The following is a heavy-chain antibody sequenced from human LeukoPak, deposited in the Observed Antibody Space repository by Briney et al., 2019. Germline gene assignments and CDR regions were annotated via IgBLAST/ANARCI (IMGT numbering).Heavy chain of an antibody. V-gene: IGHV3-23*01. D-gene: IGHD2-2*01. CDR1: GFIFTSYA. CDR2: ISGSGGKT. CDR3: AACLSTSCLVGYYYYYMDV. J-gene: IGHJ6*03. Sequence: GGSLRLSCATSGFIFTSYAMSWVRQAPGKGLEWVSGISGSGGKTFYAGSVVGRFTISRDNSRDTLYLQMNNLRAEDTAIYYCAACLSTSCLVGYYYYYMDVWGRGTTVTVSS.